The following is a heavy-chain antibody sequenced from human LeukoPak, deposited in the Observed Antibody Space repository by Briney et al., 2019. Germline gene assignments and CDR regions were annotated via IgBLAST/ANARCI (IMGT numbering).Heavy chain of an antibody. V-gene: IGHV3-33*01. CDR2: IWHDGSNT. CDR3: ARDATQIQVWFDGYSDH. CDR1: GFTFNTYG. Sequence: GRSLRLSCAASGFTFNTYGMNWVRQAPGKGLEWVAVIWHDGSNTHYADSVKGRFTISRDNSKNTLYLQMSSLRAEDTAVYYCARDATQIQVWFDGYSDHWGQGTLVTVSS. D-gene: IGHD2-21*01. J-gene: IGHJ4*02.